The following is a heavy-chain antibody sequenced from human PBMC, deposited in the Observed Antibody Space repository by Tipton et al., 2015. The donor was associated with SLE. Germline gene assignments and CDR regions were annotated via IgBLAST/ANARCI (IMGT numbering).Heavy chain of an antibody. V-gene: IGHV4-59*08. CDR3: ARGMLTWRGAIIGVDV. CDR2: ISDGGGT. Sequence: TLSLTCSVSGGSISSNYWIWIRHPPGKGLEWIGYISDGGGTNHNPSLKGRVTISVDPAKNQFSLKLTSVTAADTAVYYCARGMLTWRGAIIGVDVWGQGTSANVSS. CDR1: GGSISSNY. J-gene: IGHJ6*02. D-gene: IGHD2-8*01.